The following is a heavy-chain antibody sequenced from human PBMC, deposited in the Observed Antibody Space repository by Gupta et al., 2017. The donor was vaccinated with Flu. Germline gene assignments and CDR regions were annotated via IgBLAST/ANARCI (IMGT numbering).Heavy chain of an antibody. Sequence: QPPGKGLEWIGSIYYSGSTYYNPSLKSRVTISVDTSKNQFSLKLSSVTAADTAVYYCARRAVDEHYYYGMDVWGQGTTVTVSS. CDR3: ARRAVDEHYYYGMDV. V-gene: IGHV4-39*01. J-gene: IGHJ6*02. CDR2: IYYSGST. D-gene: IGHD5-12*01.